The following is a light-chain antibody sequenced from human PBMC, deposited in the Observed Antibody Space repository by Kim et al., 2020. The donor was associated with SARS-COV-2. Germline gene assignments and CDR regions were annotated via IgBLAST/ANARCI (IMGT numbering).Light chain of an antibody. CDR3: QQYNDWPPLT. CDR2: DAS. V-gene: IGKV3-15*01. Sequence: PGERATRSCKASQSIRSKLAWYQQKPGQAPRLLIYDASTRSTGIPARFSGSGSGTEFTLSISSLQSEDFAVYFCQQYNDWPPLTFGGGTKVDIK. J-gene: IGKJ4*01. CDR1: QSIRSK.